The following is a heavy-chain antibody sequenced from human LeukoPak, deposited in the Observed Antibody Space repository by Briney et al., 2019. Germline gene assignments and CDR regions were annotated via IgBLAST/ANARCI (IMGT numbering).Heavy chain of an antibody. CDR1: GFTVSSNY. J-gene: IGHJ4*02. CDR2: ISGSGGST. D-gene: IGHD3-16*01. CDR3: ANMIITHSDY. Sequence: PGGSLRLSCPASGFTVSSNYMSWVRQAPGKGLEWVSAISGSGGSTYYADSVKGRFTISRDNSKNTLYLQINSLRAEDTAVYYCANMIITHSDYWGQGTLVTVSS. V-gene: IGHV3-23*01.